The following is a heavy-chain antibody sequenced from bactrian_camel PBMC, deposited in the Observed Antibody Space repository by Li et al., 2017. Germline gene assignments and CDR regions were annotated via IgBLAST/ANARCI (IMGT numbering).Heavy chain of an antibody. D-gene: IGHD2*01. J-gene: IGHJ4*01. CDR2: IHRDGSYT. CDR3: ATLGIYWSDSFDY. V-gene: IGHV3S6*01. Sequence: HVQLVESGGGSVQPGGSLRLSCAASGFTFSSYCMSWVRQAPGKGLEWVSSIHRDGSYTYYADSVKGRFTISRDNAKNTLYLQLNSLKTEDTAIYFCATLGIYWSDSFDYWGEGTQVTVS. CDR1: GFTFSSYC.